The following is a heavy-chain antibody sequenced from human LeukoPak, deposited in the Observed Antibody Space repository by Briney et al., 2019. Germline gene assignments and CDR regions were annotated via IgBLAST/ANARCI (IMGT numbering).Heavy chain of an antibody. CDR2: ISYDGSNK. CDR1: GFTFSSYA. CDR3: ARDRRYCSGGSCRRSNYFDY. J-gene: IGHJ4*02. V-gene: IGHV3-30-3*01. D-gene: IGHD2-15*01. Sequence: GGSLRLSCAASGFTFSSYAMHWVRQAPGKGLEWVAVISYDGSNKYYADSVKGRFTISRDNSKNTLYLQMNSLRAEDTAVYYCARDRRYCSGGSCRRSNYFDYWGQGTLVTVS.